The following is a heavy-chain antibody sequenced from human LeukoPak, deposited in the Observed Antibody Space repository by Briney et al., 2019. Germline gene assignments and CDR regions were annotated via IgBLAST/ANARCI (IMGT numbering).Heavy chain of an antibody. V-gene: IGHV4-34*01. CDR1: GGSFSGYY. D-gene: IGHD6-19*01. J-gene: IGHJ4*02. CDR3: ARGVIAVAGAYFDY. CDR2: INHSGST. Sequence: SETLSLTCAVYGGSFSGYYRSWIRQPPGKGLEWIGEINHSGSTNYNPSLKSRVTISVDTSKNQFSLKLSSVTAADTAVYYCARGVIAVAGAYFDYWGQGTLVTVSS.